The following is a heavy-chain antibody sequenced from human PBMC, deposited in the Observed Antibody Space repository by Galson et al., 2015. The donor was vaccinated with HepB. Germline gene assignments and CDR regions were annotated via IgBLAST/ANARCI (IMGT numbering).Heavy chain of an antibody. V-gene: IGHV3-73*01. Sequence: SLRLSCAASGFTFSGSAIHWVRQASGKGPEWVGRIRSRANNYATSYVPSLRGRFTISRDDSKNMAYLHMKSLKTEDTAVYYCARHEHHPTVDHWGQGTPVTVSS. D-gene: IGHD2-21*01. J-gene: IGHJ4*02. CDR3: ARHEHHPTVDH. CDR1: GFTFSGSA. CDR2: IRSRANNYAT.